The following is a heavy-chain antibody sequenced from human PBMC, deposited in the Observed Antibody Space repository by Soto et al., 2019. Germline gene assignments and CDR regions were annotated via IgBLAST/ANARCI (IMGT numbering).Heavy chain of an antibody. V-gene: IGHV3-7*01. CDR3: ARDIYSPLWFGESYYYMDV. CDR1: RFTFSSYW. CDR2: IKQDGSEK. Sequence: GGSLRLSCAASRFTFSSYWMSWVRQAPGKGLEWVANIKQDGSEKYYVDSVKGRFTISRDNAKNSLYLQMNSLRAEDTAVYYCARDIYSPLWFGESYYYMDVWGKGTTVTVSS. D-gene: IGHD3-10*01. J-gene: IGHJ6*03.